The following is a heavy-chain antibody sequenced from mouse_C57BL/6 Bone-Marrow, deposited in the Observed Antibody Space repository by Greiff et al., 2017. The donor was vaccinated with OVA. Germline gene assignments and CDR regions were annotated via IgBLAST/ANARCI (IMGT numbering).Heavy chain of an antibody. V-gene: IGHV3-6*01. CDR3: ARGDSYAMDY. CDR1: GYYITSGYY. J-gene: IGHJ4*01. Sequence: DVKLVESGPGLVKPSQSLSLTCSVTGYYITSGYYWNWIRQFPGNKLEWMGYISYDGSHNYNPSLKNRISITRDTSKNQFFLKLNAVTTEDTATYYCARGDSYAMDYWGQGTSVTVSS. CDR2: ISYDGSH. D-gene: IGHD3-3*01.